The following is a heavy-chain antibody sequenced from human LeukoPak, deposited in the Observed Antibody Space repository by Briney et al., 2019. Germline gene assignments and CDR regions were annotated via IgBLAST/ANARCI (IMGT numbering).Heavy chain of an antibody. CDR2: INPNSGGT. CDR3: ARDPATVTTYWFDP. CDR1: GYTFTGYY. V-gene: IGHV1-2*02. Sequence: ASVKVSCKASGYTFTGYYMHWVRQAPGQGLEWMGWINPNSGGTNYAQKFQGRVTMTRDTSISTAYTELSRLRSDDTAVYYCARDPATVTTYWFDPWGQGTLVTVSS. D-gene: IGHD4-17*01. J-gene: IGHJ5*02.